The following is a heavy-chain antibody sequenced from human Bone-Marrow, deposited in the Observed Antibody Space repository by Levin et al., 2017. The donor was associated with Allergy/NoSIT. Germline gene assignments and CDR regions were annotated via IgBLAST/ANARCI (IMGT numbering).Heavy chain of an antibody. CDR1: GGSISSANYY. CDR2: IYYSGST. J-gene: IGHJ4*02. V-gene: IGHV4-39*01. D-gene: IGHD3-22*01. CDR3: ATAPREDYDSSGYYFFES. Sequence: SETLSLACTVSGGSISSANYYWGWIRQSPGKGLEWIGSIYYSGSTYYNPSLKSRVTISVDTSNNQFSLNLSSVTAADTTVYYCATAPREDYDSSGYYFFESWGQGNLVTVSS.